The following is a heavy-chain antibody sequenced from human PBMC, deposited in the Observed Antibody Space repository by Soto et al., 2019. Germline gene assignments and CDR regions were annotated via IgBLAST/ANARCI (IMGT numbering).Heavy chain of an antibody. CDR2: IHYSGST. CDR3: ARCDILTGYYPHSFEY. D-gene: IGHD3-9*01. J-gene: IGHJ4*02. V-gene: IGHV4-31*03. Sequence: TLSLTCTVSGGSISSGGYYWSWIRQHPGKGLEWIGNIHYSGSTYYNPSLKSRVSISVDTSLSQFSPKLNSVTAADTAVYYCARCDILTGYYPHSFEYWGQGTLVTVSS. CDR1: GGSISSGGYY.